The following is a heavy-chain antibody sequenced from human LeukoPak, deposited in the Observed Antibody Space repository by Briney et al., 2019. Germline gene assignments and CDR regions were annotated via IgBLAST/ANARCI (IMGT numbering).Heavy chain of an antibody. CDR2: IWYDGSNK. CDR1: GFTFSSYG. J-gene: IGHJ6*02. D-gene: IGHD6-6*01. Sequence: GGSLRLSCAASGFTFSSYGMHWVRQAQGKGLEWVAVIWYDGSNKYYADSVKGRFTISRDNSKNTLYLQMNSLRAEDTAVYYCAREYSSSSLYYYYGMDVWGQGTTVTVSS. V-gene: IGHV3-33*01. CDR3: AREYSSSSLYYYYGMDV.